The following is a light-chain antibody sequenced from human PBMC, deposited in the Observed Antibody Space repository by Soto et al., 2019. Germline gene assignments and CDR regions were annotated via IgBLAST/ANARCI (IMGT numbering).Light chain of an antibody. CDR1: QNINNY. V-gene: IGKV1-39*01. CDR3: QQGYNIPKT. J-gene: IGKJ1*01. CDR2: SAS. Sequence: DIQMTQSPSSLSASIGDRVTITCRASQNINNYLNWYQQKPGGAPKVMIHSASSLQSGVPSRFSGSGSGTDFTLTICSLQPEDFATYCCQQGYNIPKTFGQGTKVEIK.